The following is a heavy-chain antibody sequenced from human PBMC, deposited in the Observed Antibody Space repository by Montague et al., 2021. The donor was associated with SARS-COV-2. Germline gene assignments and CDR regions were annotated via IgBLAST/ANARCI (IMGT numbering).Heavy chain of an antibody. V-gene: IGHV4-4*02. CDR1: GGSTRSSNW. CDR3: AKGPLGVAVGWYFFDP. D-gene: IGHD6-19*01. CDR2: IHHSGST. Sequence: SETLSLTCAVSGGSTRSSNWWSWVRQSPGKGLEWIGQIHHSGSTKNNPSLKSRVTLSVDKSKNQVFLKLTSVTAATTAVYFCAKGPLGVAVGWYFFDPWGQGTLVTVSS. J-gene: IGHJ5*02.